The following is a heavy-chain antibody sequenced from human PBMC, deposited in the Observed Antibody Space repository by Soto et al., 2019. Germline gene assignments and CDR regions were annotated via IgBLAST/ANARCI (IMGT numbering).Heavy chain of an antibody. CDR1: GFTFNSYG. Sequence: PGGSLRRSCAASGFTFNSYGMHWVRQAPGKGLEWVAVIWFDGSNKYYGASVKGRFTISRDNSKNTLHLQMNSLRAEDTAVYYCTTDRDYYYYFGMDVWGQGTTVTVSS. CDR2: IWFDGSNK. V-gene: IGHV3-33*01. J-gene: IGHJ6*02. CDR3: TTDRDYYYYFGMDV.